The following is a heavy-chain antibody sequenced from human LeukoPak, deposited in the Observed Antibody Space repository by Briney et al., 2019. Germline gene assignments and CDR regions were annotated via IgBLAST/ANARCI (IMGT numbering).Heavy chain of an antibody. Sequence: ASVKVSCKASGYTFTGYYIHWVRQAPGQGLEWMGWINPNSGGTSYARRFQGRVTMTRDTSISTAYMELSSLRSDDTAVYYCARPGYTSGWIRGDFGHWGLEPWSPSPQ. CDR3: ARPGYTSGWIRGDFGH. J-gene: IGHJ4*01. V-gene: IGHV1-2*02. D-gene: IGHD6-25*01. CDR2: INPNSGGT. CDR1: GYTFTGYY.